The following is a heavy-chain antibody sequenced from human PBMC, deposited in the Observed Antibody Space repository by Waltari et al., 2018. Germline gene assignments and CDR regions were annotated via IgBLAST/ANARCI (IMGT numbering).Heavy chain of an antibody. CDR3: ARDRNFDY. V-gene: IGHV3-21*01. J-gene: IGHJ4*02. CDR1: GFTFSSYS. Sequence: EVQLVESGGGLVKHGGSLRLSCAASGFTFSSYSMNWVRQAPGKGLEWVSSISSSSSYIYYADSVKCRFTISRDNAKNSLYLQMNSLRAEDTAVYYCARDRNFDYWGQGTLVTVSS. CDR2: ISSSSSYI.